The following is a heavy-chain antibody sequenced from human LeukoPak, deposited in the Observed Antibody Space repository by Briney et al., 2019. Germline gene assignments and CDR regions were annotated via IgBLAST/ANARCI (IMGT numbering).Heavy chain of an antibody. V-gene: IGHV3-48*03. J-gene: IGHJ3*01. CDR2: IGTSSNSI. D-gene: IGHD2/OR15-2a*01. CDR3: ARDYLYAFDF. Sequence: HAGGSLRLSCAASGFTFTNYEMNWVRQAPGKGLEWVSYIGTSSNSIYYGDSVKGRFTSSRDNAKNSLYLQMDSLRAEDTAVYYCARDYLYAFDFWGQGTMVTVSS. CDR1: GFTFTNYE.